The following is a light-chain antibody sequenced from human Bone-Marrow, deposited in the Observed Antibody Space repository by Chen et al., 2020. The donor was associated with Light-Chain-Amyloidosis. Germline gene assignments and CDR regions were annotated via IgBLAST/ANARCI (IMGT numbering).Light chain of an antibody. CDR2: DDS. J-gene: IGLJ3*02. V-gene: IGLV3-21*03. CDR1: NIGSTS. CDR3: QVWDRSSDRPV. Sequence: SYVLTQSSSVSVAPGTTATFACGGNNIGSTSVHWYQQTPGQAPLLVVYDDSDRPSGIPERLSGSNSVNTATLTISRVEAGDEADYYCQVWDRSSDRPVFGGGTKLTVL.